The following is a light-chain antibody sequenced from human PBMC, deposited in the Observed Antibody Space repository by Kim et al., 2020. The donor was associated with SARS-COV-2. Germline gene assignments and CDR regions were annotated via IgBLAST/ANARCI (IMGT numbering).Light chain of an antibody. CDR1: HSNIGNNE. J-gene: IGLJ2*01. CDR2: DTY. Sequence: QSLLTQPPSVSAAPEEEVTIPCSGGHSNIGNNEVAWYQRLPETAPKLLIYDTYKRPSGIPDRFSGSKSGTSATLTITGLQPGDEADYYCGTWDSSLSGGVFGGGTQLTVL. CDR3: GTWDSSLSGGV. V-gene: IGLV1-51*01.